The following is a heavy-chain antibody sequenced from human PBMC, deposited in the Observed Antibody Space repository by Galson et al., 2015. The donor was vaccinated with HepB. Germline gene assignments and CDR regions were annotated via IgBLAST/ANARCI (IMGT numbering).Heavy chain of an antibody. D-gene: IGHD2-21*02. CDR1: GGSISRFH. Sequence: SETLSLTCSVSGGSISRFHWTWIRQPAGKGLEWIGRIFSSGRTTYNPSLNSRVTMSVDTFRNQFSLKMTSMTAADPAGYFCARNRGGDSWDDAFDIWGQGTKVTVSS. CDR3: ARNRGGDSWDDAFDI. J-gene: IGHJ3*02. V-gene: IGHV4-4*07. CDR2: IFSSGRT.